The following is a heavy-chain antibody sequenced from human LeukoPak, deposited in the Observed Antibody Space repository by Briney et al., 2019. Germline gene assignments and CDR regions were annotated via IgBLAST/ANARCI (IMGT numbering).Heavy chain of an antibody. CDR2: INHSGST. D-gene: IGHD3-10*01. V-gene: IGHV4-34*01. Sequence: SETLSLTCAVYGGSFSGYYWSWIRQPPGKGLEWIGGINHSGSTNYNPSLKSRVTISVDTSKNQFSLKLSSVTAADTAVYYCARDKYYYGSGSYSGYYYGMDVWGKGTTVTVSS. J-gene: IGHJ6*04. CDR1: GGSFSGYY. CDR3: ARDKYYYGSGSYSGYYYGMDV.